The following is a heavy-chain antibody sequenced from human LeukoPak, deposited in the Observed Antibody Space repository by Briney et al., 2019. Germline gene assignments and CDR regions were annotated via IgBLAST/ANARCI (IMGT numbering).Heavy chain of an antibody. J-gene: IGHJ6*02. CDR3: AKDLFVPQGV. CDR1: GFDFSTYS. V-gene: IGHV3-48*01. CDR2: IDSSSSTI. D-gene: IGHD2-2*01. Sequence: GGSLRLSCAASGFDFSTYSMHWVRRAPGRGLEWLSYIDSSSSTIYYADSVKGRFTISRDNAKNSLYLQMNSLRAEDTAVYYCAKDLFVPQGVWGQGTTVTVSS.